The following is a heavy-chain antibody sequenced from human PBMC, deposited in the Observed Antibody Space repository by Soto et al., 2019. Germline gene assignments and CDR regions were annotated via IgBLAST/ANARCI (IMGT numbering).Heavy chain of an antibody. Sequence: WASVKVSCKASGYTFTGYYMHWVRQAPGQGLEWMGWINPNSGGTNYAQKFQGRVTMTRDTSISTAYMELSRPRSDDTAVYYCARAMGVDFDYWGQGTLVTVSS. D-gene: IGHD3-16*01. CDR1: GYTFTGYY. CDR3: ARAMGVDFDY. V-gene: IGHV1-2*02. CDR2: INPNSGGT. J-gene: IGHJ4*02.